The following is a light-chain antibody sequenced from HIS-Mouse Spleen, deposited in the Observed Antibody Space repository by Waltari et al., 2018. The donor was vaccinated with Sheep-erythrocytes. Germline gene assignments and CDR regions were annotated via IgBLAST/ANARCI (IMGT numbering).Light chain of an antibody. Sequence: QSALTQPRSVSGSPGQSVTIPCTGPSSDVGGYNYFSWYPQHPGKAPNLMIYDVSKRPSGVPDRFSGSKSGNTASLTISGLQAEDEADYYCCSYAGSYNHVFATGTKVTVL. CDR3: CSYAGSYNHV. CDR2: DVS. V-gene: IGLV2-11*01. J-gene: IGLJ1*01. CDR1: SSDVGGYNY.